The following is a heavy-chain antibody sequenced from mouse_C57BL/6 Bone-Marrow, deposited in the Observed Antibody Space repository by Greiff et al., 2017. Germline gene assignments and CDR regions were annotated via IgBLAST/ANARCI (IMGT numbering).Heavy chain of an antibody. CDR2: IDPENGDT. CDR3: TYYGSSPWFAY. CDR1: GFNIKDDY. D-gene: IGHD1-1*01. Sequence: EVKLVESGAELVRPGASVKLSCTASGFNIKDDYMHWVKQRPEQGLEWIGWIDPENGDTEYASKFQGKATITADTSSNTAYLQLSSLTSEDTAVYYCTYYGSSPWFAYWGQGTLVTVSA. V-gene: IGHV14-4*01. J-gene: IGHJ3*01.